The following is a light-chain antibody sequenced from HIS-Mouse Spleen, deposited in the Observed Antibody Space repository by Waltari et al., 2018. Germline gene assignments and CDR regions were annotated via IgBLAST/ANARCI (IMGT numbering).Light chain of an antibody. CDR2: EVS. Sequence: QSALTQPPSPSGSPGQSVTISCTGTSSDVGGYNYVSWYQQHPGKAPKLMIYEVSKRPSGCPDRFSGSKSGSTASLTVSGLQAEDEADYYCSSYAGSNNFVVFGGGTKLTVL. CDR3: SSYAGSNNFVV. CDR1: SSDVGGYNY. V-gene: IGLV2-8*01. J-gene: IGLJ2*01.